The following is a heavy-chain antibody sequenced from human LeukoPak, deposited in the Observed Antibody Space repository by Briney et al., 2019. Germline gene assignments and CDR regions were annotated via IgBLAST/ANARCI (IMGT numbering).Heavy chain of an antibody. CDR1: GFTFSSYW. Sequence: PGGSLRLSCAASGFTFSSYWMTWVRQAPGKGLEWVANIKEDGSEKYYVDSVKGRFTISRDNANNSLYLQMNSLRAEDTAVYYCARASYSSNWYWFDPWGQRTLVTVSS. V-gene: IGHV3-7*04. CDR3: ARASYSSNWYWFDP. D-gene: IGHD6-13*01. J-gene: IGHJ5*02. CDR2: IKEDGSEK.